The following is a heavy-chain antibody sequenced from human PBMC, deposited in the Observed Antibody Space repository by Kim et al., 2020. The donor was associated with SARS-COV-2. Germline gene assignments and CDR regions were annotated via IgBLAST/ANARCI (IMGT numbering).Heavy chain of an antibody. J-gene: IGHJ3*02. V-gene: IGHV3-21*01. D-gene: IGHD5-12*01. Sequence: AESVKGRFTISRDNAKNSLYLQMNSLRGEDTAVFYCARGHTGYDEDAFDIWGQGTMVTVSS. CDR3: ARGHTGYDEDAFDI.